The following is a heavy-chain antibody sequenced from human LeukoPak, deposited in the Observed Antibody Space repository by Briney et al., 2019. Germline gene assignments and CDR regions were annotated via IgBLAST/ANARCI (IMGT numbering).Heavy chain of an antibody. CDR1: GGSISSYY. D-gene: IGHD6-13*01. J-gene: IGHJ4*02. Sequence: SETLSLTCSVSGGSISSYYWSWIRQPSGRGLEWIGEIHHSGGTNYNPSLKSRVTISEDTSKNQFSLKLSSVTAADTAVYYCARGRGAAAREDYWGQGTLVTVSS. CDR2: IHHSGGT. CDR3: ARGRGAAAREDY. V-gene: IGHV4-34*01.